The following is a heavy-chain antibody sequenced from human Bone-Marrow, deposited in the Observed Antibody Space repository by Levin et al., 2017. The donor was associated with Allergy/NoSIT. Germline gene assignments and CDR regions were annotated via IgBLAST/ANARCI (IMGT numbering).Heavy chain of an antibody. V-gene: IGHV1-18*04. CDR3: ARGSNYGSSRGWFDP. D-gene: IGHD3-10*01. J-gene: IGHJ5*02. Sequence: ASVKVSCKTTGYSFTNYYVVWVRQAPGQGLEWMGWINTYNGDTNYTPALQGRVTMTSDTSTTTTYLELRRLTSDDPAVYSCARGSNYGSSRGWFDPWGQGTLVTVSS. CDR2: INTYNGDT. CDR1: GYSFTNYY.